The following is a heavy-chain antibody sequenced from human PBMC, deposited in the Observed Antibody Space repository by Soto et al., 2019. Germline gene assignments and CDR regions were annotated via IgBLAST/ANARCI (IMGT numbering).Heavy chain of an antibody. Sequence: PSQTLSLTCAISGDSVSSYSATWNWIRQSPSRGLEWLGRTYCRSRCYNDYAISVKSRIIINPDTSKNQFSLHLNSVTPEDTAVYYCARYKKYCDGGSCYSPFDYWAQGTLVTV. J-gene: IGHJ4*02. D-gene: IGHD2-15*01. CDR1: GDSVSSYSAT. CDR2: TYCRSRCYN. CDR3: ARYKKYCDGGSCYSPFDY. V-gene: IGHV6-1*01.